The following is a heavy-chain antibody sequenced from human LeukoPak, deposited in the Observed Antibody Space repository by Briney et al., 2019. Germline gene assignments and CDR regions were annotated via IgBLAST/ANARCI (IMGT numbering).Heavy chain of an antibody. V-gene: IGHV4-39*07. J-gene: IGHJ3*02. CDR2: IYYSGST. CDR3: ASWGVGYNAFDI. Sequence: SETLSLTCTVSGGSISSSSYYWGWIRQPPGKGLEWIGSIYYSGSTYYNPSLKSRVTISVDTSKNQFSLKLSSVTAADTAVYYCASWGVGYNAFDIWGQGTMVTVSS. D-gene: IGHD5-24*01. CDR1: GGSISSSSYY.